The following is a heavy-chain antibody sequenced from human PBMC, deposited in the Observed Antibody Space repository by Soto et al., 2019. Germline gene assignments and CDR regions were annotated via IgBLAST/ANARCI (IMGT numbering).Heavy chain of an antibody. D-gene: IGHD5-12*01. J-gene: IGHJ3*02. V-gene: IGHV1-2*04. Sequence: ASVKVSCKASGYTFTGYYMHWVLQAPGQGLEWMGWINPNSGGTNYAQKFQGWVTMSRDTSISTAYMELSRLRSDDTAVYYCARVNSSYDYAFDIWGQETMVTV. CDR1: GYTFTGYY. CDR3: ARVNSSYDYAFDI. CDR2: INPNSGGT.